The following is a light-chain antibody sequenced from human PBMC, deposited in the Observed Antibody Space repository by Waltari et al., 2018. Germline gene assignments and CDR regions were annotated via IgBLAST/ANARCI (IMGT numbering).Light chain of an antibody. V-gene: IGLV2-14*01. CDR3: NSYAGSSSWV. J-gene: IGLJ3*02. CDR1: SSDVGFYNY. Sequence: QSALTQPASVSGSPGQSITISCTGTSSDVGFYNYVSWYQQHPGKAPKLILYDVSERPSGVSDRFSGSKSGNTASLTISGLQAEDEADYYCNSYAGSSSWVFGGGTKLTVL. CDR2: DVS.